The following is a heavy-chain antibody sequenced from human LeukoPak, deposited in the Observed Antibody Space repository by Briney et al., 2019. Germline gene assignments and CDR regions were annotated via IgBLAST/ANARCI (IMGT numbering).Heavy chain of an antibody. CDR2: NNHSGRT. Sequence: SETLSLTCAIYGGSFSGYYWSWIRQPPGKGLEWIEENNHSGRTNYNPPLKSRVTISVDTSKNQFSLKLSSVTAADTAVYYCARVPTRKPKSIFGVVNSLYYFDYWGQGTLVTVSS. J-gene: IGHJ4*02. CDR3: ARVPTRKPKSIFGVVNSLYYFDY. V-gene: IGHV4-34*01. D-gene: IGHD3-3*01. CDR1: GGSFSGYY.